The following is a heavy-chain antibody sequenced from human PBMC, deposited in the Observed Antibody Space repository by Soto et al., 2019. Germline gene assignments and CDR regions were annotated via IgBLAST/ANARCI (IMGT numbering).Heavy chain of an antibody. Sequence: SETLSLTCTVSGASITSGGYYWGWIRQPPGKGLEWIGSIYYSGSTYYNPSLKSRVTISVDTSKNQFSLKLSSVTAADTAVYYCARQENSSGGYYYYYGMDVWGQGTTVTVSS. CDR2: IYYSGST. CDR1: GASITSGGYY. D-gene: IGHD6-19*01. J-gene: IGHJ6*02. V-gene: IGHV4-39*01. CDR3: ARQENSSGGYYYYYGMDV.